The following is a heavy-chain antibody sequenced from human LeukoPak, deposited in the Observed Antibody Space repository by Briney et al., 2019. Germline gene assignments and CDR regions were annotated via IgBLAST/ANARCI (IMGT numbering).Heavy chain of an antibody. CDR3: ARERYFDY. CDR2: ISGGGRST. Sequence: GGSLRLSCAASGFSFNTCAMSWVRQATGKGLEWVSTISGGGRSTDYADSVKGQFTISRDNSKNTLYLQMNSLRAEDTAVYYCARERYFDYWGQGTLVTVSS. J-gene: IGHJ4*02. V-gene: IGHV3-23*01. CDR1: GFSFNTCA.